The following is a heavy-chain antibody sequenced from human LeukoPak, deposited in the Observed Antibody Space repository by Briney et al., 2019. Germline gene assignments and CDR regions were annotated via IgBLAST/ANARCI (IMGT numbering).Heavy chain of an antibody. Sequence: VASVKVSCKASGYTFTSYYMHWVRQAPGQGLEWMGIINPSGGSTSYAQKFQGRVTMTRDMSTSTVYMELSSLRSEDTAVYYCARGVGDGSGSYYYYYMDVWGKGTTVTVSS. V-gene: IGHV1-46*01. CDR2: INPSGGST. D-gene: IGHD3-10*01. J-gene: IGHJ6*03. CDR1: GYTFTSYY. CDR3: ARGVGDGSGSYYYYYMDV.